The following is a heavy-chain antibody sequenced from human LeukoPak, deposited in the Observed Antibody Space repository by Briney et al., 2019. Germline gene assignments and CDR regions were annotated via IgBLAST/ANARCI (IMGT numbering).Heavy chain of an antibody. V-gene: IGHV3-66*01. Sequence: GGSLRLSCAASGFTVSNNYMTWVRQAPGKGLEWGSLIYSGGSTYSADSVRGRFTISRDNSKNTVYLQMNSLRAEDTAVYYCARNIPVSRWGYWGQGTLVTVSS. CDR1: GFTVSNNY. J-gene: IGHJ4*02. CDR2: IYSGGST. D-gene: IGHD2-21*01. CDR3: ARNIPVSRWGY.